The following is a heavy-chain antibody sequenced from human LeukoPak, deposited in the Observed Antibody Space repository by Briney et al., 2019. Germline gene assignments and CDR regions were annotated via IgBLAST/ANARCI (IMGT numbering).Heavy chain of an antibody. CDR2: INDRGGT. Sequence: SETLSLTCSVYGGSLSDHVWNWIRQPPGKGLEGIGEINDRGGTNYNPSLKSRSTISVNRSRNPFSLKLSSVTAGDPAFYYCARGNPHLRDCNGECLDCWGQGTLVTVSS. CDR3: ARGNPHLRDCNGECLDC. V-gene: IGHV4-34*01. D-gene: IGHD2-21*01. CDR1: GGSLSDHV. J-gene: IGHJ4*02.